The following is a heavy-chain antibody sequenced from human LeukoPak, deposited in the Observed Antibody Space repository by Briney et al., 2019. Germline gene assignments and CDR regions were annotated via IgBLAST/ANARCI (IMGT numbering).Heavy chain of an antibody. V-gene: IGHV4-30-4*08. CDR3: ARGYCSSTSCYPANDAFDI. CDR2: IYYSGST. J-gene: IGHJ3*02. D-gene: IGHD2-2*01. CDR1: GGSSSSGDYY. Sequence: SQTLSLXCTVSGGSSSSGDYYWSWSRQPPGKGPEWIGYIYYSGSTYYNPSLKSRVTISVDTSKNQFSLKLSSVTAADTAVYYCARGYCSSTSCYPANDAFDIWGQGTMVTVSS.